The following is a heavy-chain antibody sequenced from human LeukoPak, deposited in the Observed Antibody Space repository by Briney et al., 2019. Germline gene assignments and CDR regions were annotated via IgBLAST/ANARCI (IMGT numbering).Heavy chain of an antibody. CDR3: ARDVHVVREIPEYYYYYGMDV. CDR2: ISYDGSNK. Sequence: PGGSLRLSCEASGFTFSSHAIHWVRQAPGKGLEWVAVISYDGSNKYYADSAKGRLTISRDNSKNTLYLQMNSLRAEDTALYYCARDVHVVREIPEYYYYYGMDVWGQGTTVTVSS. D-gene: IGHD3-10*01. CDR1: GFTFSSHA. J-gene: IGHJ6*02. V-gene: IGHV3-30-3*01.